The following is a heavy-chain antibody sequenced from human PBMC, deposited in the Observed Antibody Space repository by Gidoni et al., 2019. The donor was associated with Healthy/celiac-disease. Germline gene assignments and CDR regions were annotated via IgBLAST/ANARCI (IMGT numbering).Heavy chain of an antibody. J-gene: IGHJ5*02. D-gene: IGHD2-2*01. CDR3: ARSEPLGYCSSTSCWFDP. CDR1: GGTFSSYA. CDR2: IMPIFGTA. Sequence: EVKKPGSSVQVSCKASGGTFSSYAISWVRQAPGQGLEWMGGIMPIFGTANYAQQFQGRVTITADESTSTAYMELSSLRSEDTAVYYCARSEPLGYCSSTSCWFDPWGQGTLVTVSS. V-gene: IGHV1-69*01.